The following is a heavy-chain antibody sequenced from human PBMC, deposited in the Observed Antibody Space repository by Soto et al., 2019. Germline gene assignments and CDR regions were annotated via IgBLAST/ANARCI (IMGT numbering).Heavy chain of an antibody. CDR2: INHSGST. CDR3: ARGPEETARATIFGVVHSWFDP. J-gene: IGHJ5*02. CDR1: GGSFSGYY. D-gene: IGHD3-3*01. Sequence: QVQLQQWGAGLLKPSETLSLTCAVYGGSFSGYYWSWIRQPPGKGLEWIGEINHSGSTNYNPSLKSRVTISVDTSKNQFSLKLSSVTAADTAVYYCARGPEETARATIFGVVHSWFDPWGQGTLVTVSS. V-gene: IGHV4-34*01.